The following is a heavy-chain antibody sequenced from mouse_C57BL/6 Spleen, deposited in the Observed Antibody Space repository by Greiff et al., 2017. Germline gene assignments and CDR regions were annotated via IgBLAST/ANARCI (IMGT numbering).Heavy chain of an antibody. CDR2: IYPGDGDT. CDR1: GYAFSSSW. V-gene: IGHV1-82*01. Sequence: VNVVESGPELVKPGASVKISCKASGYAFSSSWMNWVKQRPGKGLEWIGRIYPGDGDTNYNGKFKGKATLTADKSSSTAYMQLSSLTSEDSAVYFCASSSDYWGQGTTLTVSS. CDR3: ASSSDY. J-gene: IGHJ2*01.